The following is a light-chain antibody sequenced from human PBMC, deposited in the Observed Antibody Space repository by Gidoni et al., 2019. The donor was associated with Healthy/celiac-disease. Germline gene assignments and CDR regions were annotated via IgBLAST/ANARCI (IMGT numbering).Light chain of an antibody. V-gene: IGLV2-8*01. J-gene: IGLJ1*01. CDR2: EVS. CDR3: SSYAGSNNFV. Sequence: QSALTQPPSASGAPGQAVTISCTGTSSDVGGYNYVSWYQQHPGKATKLMIYEVSKRPSGVPARFSGSKSGNTASLTVSGLQAEDEADYYCSSYAGSNNFVFGTGTKVTVL. CDR1: SSDVGGYNY.